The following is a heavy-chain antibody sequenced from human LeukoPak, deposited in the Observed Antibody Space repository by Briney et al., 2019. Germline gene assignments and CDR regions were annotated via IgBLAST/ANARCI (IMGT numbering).Heavy chain of an antibody. CDR3: AKGYLVGATIEIDY. CDR1: GFTFSSYG. Sequence: GGSLRLSRAASGFTFSSYGMSWVRQAPGKGLEWVSAISGSGGSTYYADSVKGRFTISRDNSKNTLYLQMNSLRAEDTAVYYCAKGYLVGATIEIDYWGQGTLVTVSS. J-gene: IGHJ4*02. D-gene: IGHD1-26*01. CDR2: ISGSGGST. V-gene: IGHV3-23*01.